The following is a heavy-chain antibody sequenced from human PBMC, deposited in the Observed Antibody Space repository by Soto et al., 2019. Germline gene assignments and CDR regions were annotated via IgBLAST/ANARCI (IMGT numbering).Heavy chain of an antibody. Sequence: SVKVSCKASGGTFSSYAISWVRQAPGQGLEWMGGIIPIFGTANYAQKFQGRVTITADESTSTAYMELSSLRSEDTAVYYCARYPDYGDYYFDYWGQGTLVTVPS. D-gene: IGHD4-17*01. V-gene: IGHV1-69*13. CDR1: GGTFSSYA. CDR2: IIPIFGTA. CDR3: ARYPDYGDYYFDY. J-gene: IGHJ4*02.